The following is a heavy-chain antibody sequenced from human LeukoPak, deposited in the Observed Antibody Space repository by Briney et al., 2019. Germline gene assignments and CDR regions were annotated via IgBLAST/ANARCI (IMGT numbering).Heavy chain of an antibody. D-gene: IGHD6-19*01. Sequence: ASVKVSCTASGYTFTSYGISWVRQAPGKGLEWMAWISANNGNTNYAQKLQGRVTMTTDTSTSTAYMELRSLRSDDTAVYYCARQGDTGIAVMVDYWGQGTLVTVSS. J-gene: IGHJ4*02. V-gene: IGHV1-18*04. CDR3: ARQGDTGIAVMVDY. CDR1: GYTFTSYG. CDR2: ISANNGNT.